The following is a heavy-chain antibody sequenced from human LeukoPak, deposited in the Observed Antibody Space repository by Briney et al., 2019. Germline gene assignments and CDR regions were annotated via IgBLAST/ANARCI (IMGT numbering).Heavy chain of an antibody. Sequence: LPGRSLRLSCAASGFTFSSYGMHWVRQAPGKGLEWVAVISYDGSNKYYADSVKGRFTISRDNSKNTLYLQMNSLRAEDTAVYYCAKDPYTSCPRCGPGDYWGQGTLVTVSS. CDR2: ISYDGSNK. CDR3: AKDPYTSCPRCGPGDY. J-gene: IGHJ4*02. D-gene: IGHD2-2*01. CDR1: GFTFSSYG. V-gene: IGHV3-30*18.